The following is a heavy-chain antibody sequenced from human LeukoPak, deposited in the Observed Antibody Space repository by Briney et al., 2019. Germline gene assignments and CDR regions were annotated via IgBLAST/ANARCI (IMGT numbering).Heavy chain of an antibody. CDR2: IWSGGTDK. J-gene: IGHJ4*02. CDR3: ARDGDRETYFDY. V-gene: IGHV3-33*08. CDR1: GFTFSNYG. Sequence: GGSLRLSCAASGFTFSNYGMHWVRQAPGKGLEWVAVIWSGGTDKYYADSVKGRFTVSRDNSKNTLYLQMNSLRAEDTAVYYCARDGDRETYFDYWGQGTLVTVSS.